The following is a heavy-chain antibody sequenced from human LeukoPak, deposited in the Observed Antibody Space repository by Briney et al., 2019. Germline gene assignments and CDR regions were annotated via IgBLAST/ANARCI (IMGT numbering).Heavy chain of an antibody. V-gene: IGHV3-7*03. CDR1: GFLFSRYW. D-gene: IGHD3-3*01. J-gene: IGHJ6*03. Sequence: SGGSLRLSCAASGFLFSRYWMSWVRQAPGKGLEWVANIKEDGSEKYYVESMKGRFTISRDNVKNSLYLQMNSLRTEDTALYYCAKEGGDYDFWSGYYGSMGVWGKGTTVTVSS. CDR2: IKEDGSEK. CDR3: AKEGGDYDFWSGYYGSMGV.